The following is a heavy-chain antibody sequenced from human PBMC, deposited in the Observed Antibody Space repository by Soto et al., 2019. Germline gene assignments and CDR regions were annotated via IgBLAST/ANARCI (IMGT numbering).Heavy chain of an antibody. J-gene: IGHJ4*02. V-gene: IGHV3-48*01. Sequence: EVQLVESGGGLVQPGGSLRLSCAASGFIIDAYAMHWVRQAPGKGLEWVSYISSSGTIVNYADSVKGRFATSRDNARNSLYLQMNSLSAEDTAVYYCARLAYKTGSHGCWGQGTLVTVSS. CDR1: GFIIDAYA. CDR2: ISSSGTIV. CDR3: ARLAYKTGSHGC. D-gene: IGHD2-21*01.